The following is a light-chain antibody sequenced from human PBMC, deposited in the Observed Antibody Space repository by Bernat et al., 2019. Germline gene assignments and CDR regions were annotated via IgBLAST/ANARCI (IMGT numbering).Light chain of an antibody. V-gene: IGKV3-20*01. CDR3: KHYGTAARSPAVT. CDR2: AAS. CDR1: QSLTSNY. J-gene: IGKJ4*01. Sequence: EFVLAQSPGTLSLSPGERVTLSCRASQSLTSNYLAWYQQKPGQAPRLLIFAASIRATCIPDRFSGSGSRTDFTLTISKLEPEDSGMYYCKHYGTAARSPAVTFGGGTKVEIK.